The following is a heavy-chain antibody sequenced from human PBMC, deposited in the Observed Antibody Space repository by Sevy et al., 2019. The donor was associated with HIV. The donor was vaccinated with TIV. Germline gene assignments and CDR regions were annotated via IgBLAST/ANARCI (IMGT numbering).Heavy chain of an antibody. CDR2: IKQDGSVT. CDR1: GFSLNTYW. D-gene: IGHD6-13*01. V-gene: IGHV3-7*01. J-gene: IGHJ4*02. CDR3: VRAVAADGSF. Sequence: GGSLRLSCAASGFSLNTYWMSWVRQAPGKGLEWVANIKQDGSVTYYVDSVKGRFTISRENAGNFLFLKMNSLRAEDTARYYCVRAVAADGSFWGQGTLVTVSS.